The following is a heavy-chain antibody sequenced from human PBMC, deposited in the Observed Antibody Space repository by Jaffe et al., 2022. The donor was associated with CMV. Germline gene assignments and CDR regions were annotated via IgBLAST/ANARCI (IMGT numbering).Heavy chain of an antibody. CDR3: ARGRRYFDWLLGYPKGGRPDAFDI. CDR1: GFTFSSYW. D-gene: IGHD3-9*01. J-gene: IGHJ3*02. Sequence: EVQLVESGGGLVQPGGSLRLSCAASGFTFSSYWMHWVRQAPGKGLVWVSRINSDGSSTSYADSVKGRFTISRDNAKNTLYLQMNSLRAEDTAVYYCARGRRYFDWLLGYPKGGRPDAFDIWGQGTMVTVSS. V-gene: IGHV3-74*01. CDR2: INSDGSST.